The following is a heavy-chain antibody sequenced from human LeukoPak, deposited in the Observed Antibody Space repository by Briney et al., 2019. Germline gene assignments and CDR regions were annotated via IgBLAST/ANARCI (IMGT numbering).Heavy chain of an antibody. D-gene: IGHD4-17*01. CDR1: GYSISSGYY. V-gene: IGHV4-38-2*02. CDR3: ARDYGDLSDAFDI. Sequence: SETLSLTCAVSGYSISSGYYWGWIRQPPGKGLEWNGSIYHSGSTYYNPSLKSRVTISVDTSKNQFSLKLSSVTAADTAVYYCARDYGDLSDAFDIWGQGTMVTVSS. CDR2: IYHSGST. J-gene: IGHJ3*02.